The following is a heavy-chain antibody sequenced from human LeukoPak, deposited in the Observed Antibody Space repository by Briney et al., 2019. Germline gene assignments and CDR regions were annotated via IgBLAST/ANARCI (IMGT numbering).Heavy chain of an antibody. Sequence: SETLSLTCTVSGGSISSHYWSWIRQPPGKGLEWIGYIYYSGSTNYNPSLKSRVTISVDTSKNQFSLKLSSVTAADTAVYYCAREVVYCSSTSCSSAFDYWGQGTLVTVSS. V-gene: IGHV4-59*11. J-gene: IGHJ4*02. D-gene: IGHD2-2*01. CDR1: GGSISSHY. CDR3: AREVVYCSSTSCSSAFDY. CDR2: IYYSGST.